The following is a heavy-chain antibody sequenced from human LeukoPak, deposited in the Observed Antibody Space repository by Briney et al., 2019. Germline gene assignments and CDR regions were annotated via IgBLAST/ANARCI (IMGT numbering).Heavy chain of an antibody. V-gene: IGHV4-39*07. D-gene: IGHD1-14*01. CDR1: GGSISSYSYY. J-gene: IGHJ6*03. Sequence: PSETLSLTCTVSGGSISSYSYYWSWIRQPPGKGLEWIGSIYYSGSTYYNPSLKSRVTISVDTSKNQFSLKLSSVTAADTAIYYCARGGRTRGWMSFYYMDVWGEGATVTVSS. CDR2: IYYSGST. CDR3: ARGGRTRGWMSFYYMDV.